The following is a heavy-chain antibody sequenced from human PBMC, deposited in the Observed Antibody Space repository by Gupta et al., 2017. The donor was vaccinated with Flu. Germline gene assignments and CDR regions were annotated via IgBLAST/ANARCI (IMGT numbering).Heavy chain of an antibody. Sequence: FTSFDINWVRQAAGQGLEWMGWMNPNNSNTGCAQKFQGTVTMTRNTSMSTAYMELTSLTSEDTAVYYCARSLRFGDAFDIWGQGKMVTVSS. CDR3: ARSLRFGDAFDI. CDR2: MNPNNSNT. D-gene: IGHD3-3*01. J-gene: IGHJ3*02. CDR1: FTSFD. V-gene: IGHV1-8*01.